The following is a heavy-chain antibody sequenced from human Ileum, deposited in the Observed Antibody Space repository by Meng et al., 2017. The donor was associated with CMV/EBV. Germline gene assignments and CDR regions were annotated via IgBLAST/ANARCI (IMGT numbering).Heavy chain of an antibody. CDR2: IYISGRT. D-gene: IGHD5-12*01. V-gene: IGHV4-4*07. J-gene: IGHJ4*02. CDR1: GASIRSYN. CDR3: ARGRATAFQSLDQDYFDY. Sequence: GQLQEAGPVLVNPSAPLSFTGSGPGASIRSYNWSWLRQPAGKGLEWIGRIYISGRTNYNPSLKSRVTMSVDTSKNQFSLNLSSVTAADTAVYYCARGRATAFQSLDQDYFDYWGQGTLVTVSS.